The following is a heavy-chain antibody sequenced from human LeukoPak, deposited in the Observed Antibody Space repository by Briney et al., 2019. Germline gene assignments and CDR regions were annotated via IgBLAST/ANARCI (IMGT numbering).Heavy chain of an antibody. Sequence: ASVKVSCKASGYTFTSYDINWVRQANGQGLEWMGWMKPNSGDTGYAQKFQGRVTMTRNTSISTAYMELSSLRSEDTAVYYCARMNWLTTDNPNWFDPWGQGTLVTVSP. CDR2: MKPNSGDT. CDR1: GYTFTSYD. J-gene: IGHJ5*02. V-gene: IGHV1-8*01. D-gene: IGHD4-11*01. CDR3: ARMNWLTTDNPNWFDP.